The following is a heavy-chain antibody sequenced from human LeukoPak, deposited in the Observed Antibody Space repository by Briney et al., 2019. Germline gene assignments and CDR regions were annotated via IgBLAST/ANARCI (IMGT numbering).Heavy chain of an antibody. V-gene: IGHV5-51*01. J-gene: IGHJ4*02. Sequence: ASVKISCKGSGYSFTSYWIGWVRRMPGKGLEWMGIIYPGDSDTRYSPSFQGQVTISADKSISTAYLQWSSLKASDTAMYYCARQDYYDSSGYGDFDYWGQGTLVTVSS. D-gene: IGHD3-22*01. CDR2: IYPGDSDT. CDR3: ARQDYYDSSGYGDFDY. CDR1: GYSFTSYW.